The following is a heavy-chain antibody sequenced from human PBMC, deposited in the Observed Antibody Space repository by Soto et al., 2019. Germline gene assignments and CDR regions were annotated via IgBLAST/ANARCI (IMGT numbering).Heavy chain of an antibody. Sequence: PGGSLRLSCVASGFTFNSYEMTWVRQAPGKGLEWVSYISGSGTTIYIADSVKGRFSISRDNAKNSVYLQMNSLRAEDTALYYCARILVGALKAPFDFWGQGTLVTVPS. CDR2: ISGSGTTI. D-gene: IGHD2-21*01. J-gene: IGHJ4*02. CDR3: ARILVGALKAPFDF. CDR1: GFTFNSYE. V-gene: IGHV3-48*03.